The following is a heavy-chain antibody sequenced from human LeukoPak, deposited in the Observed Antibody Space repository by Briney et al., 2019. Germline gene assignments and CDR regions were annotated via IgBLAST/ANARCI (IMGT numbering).Heavy chain of an antibody. CDR3: ARAVAGTRSSDS. J-gene: IGHJ4*02. Sequence: GGSLRLSCAASGFYFGTRYMHWVRQAPGKGLMWVSRINPEGTERKYADSVRGRFIISRDNGENTLYLQMNSLRVDDTAVYFCARAVAGTRSSDSWGQGTLVTVSS. D-gene: IGHD6-19*01. CDR2: INPEGTER. V-gene: IGHV3-74*03. CDR1: GFYFGTRY.